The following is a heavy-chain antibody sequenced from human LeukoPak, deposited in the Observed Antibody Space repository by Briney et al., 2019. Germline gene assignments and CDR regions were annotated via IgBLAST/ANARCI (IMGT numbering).Heavy chain of an antibody. CDR1: GGSISSYY. Sequence: SETLSLTCTVSGGSISSYYWSWIRQPPGKGLEWIGYIYYSGSTNYNPSLKSRVTISVDTSKNQFSPKLSSVTAADTAVYYCARVNYDFWSGSGYGMDVWGQGTTVTVSS. CDR3: ARVNYDFWSGSGYGMDV. V-gene: IGHV4-59*08. CDR2: IYYSGST. J-gene: IGHJ6*02. D-gene: IGHD3-3*01.